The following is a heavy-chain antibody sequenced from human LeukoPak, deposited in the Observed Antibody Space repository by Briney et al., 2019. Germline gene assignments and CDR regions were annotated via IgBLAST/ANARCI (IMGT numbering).Heavy chain of an antibody. CDR1: GYTFTSYY. CDR2: INPSGGST. Sequence: GASVNVSCKASGYTFTSYYMHWVRQAPGQGLEWMGIINPSGGSTSYARKFQGRVTMTRHMSTSTVNMELSSLRSQDTAGSYSARGYGSGSSLDYWGQGTLVTVSS. D-gene: IGHD3-10*01. J-gene: IGHJ4*02. CDR3: ARGYGSGSSLDY. V-gene: IGHV1-46*01.